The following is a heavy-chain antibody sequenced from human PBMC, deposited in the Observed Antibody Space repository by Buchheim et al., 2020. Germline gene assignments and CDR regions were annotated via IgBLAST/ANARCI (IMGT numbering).Heavy chain of an antibody. D-gene: IGHD6-19*01. V-gene: IGHV3-11*06. CDR2: ISSSSSYT. CDR3: ARDRLQWLVSYYYGMDV. CDR1: GFTFSDYY. J-gene: IGHJ6*02. Sequence: QVQLVESGGGLVKPGGSLRLSCAASGFTFSDYYMSWIRQAPGKGLEWVSYISSSSSYTNYADSVTGRFTISRDNAKNSLYLQMNSLRAEDTAVYYCARDRLQWLVSYYYGMDVWGQGTT.